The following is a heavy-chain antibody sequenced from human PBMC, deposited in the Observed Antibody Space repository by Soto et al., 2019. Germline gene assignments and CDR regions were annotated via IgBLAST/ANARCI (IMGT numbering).Heavy chain of an antibody. J-gene: IGHJ3*02. CDR1: GFSLSVNGVG. Sequence: QITLKESGPTLVKPTQTLTLTCSFSGFSLSVNGVGVGWIRQPPGKALEWLALIYWDEDERYSPSLTSRLTITKDTSKNQVVLTMTNMDPVDTATYHCAHRRDDWNGWVGTFDIWGQGTVVTVSS. V-gene: IGHV2-5*02. CDR2: IYWDEDE. D-gene: IGHD1-1*01. CDR3: AHRRDDWNGWVGTFDI.